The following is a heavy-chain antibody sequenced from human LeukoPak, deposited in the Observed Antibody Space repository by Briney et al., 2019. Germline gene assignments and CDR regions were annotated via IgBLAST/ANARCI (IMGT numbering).Heavy chain of an antibody. J-gene: IGHJ4*02. CDR1: GFTFSDYY. D-gene: IGHD3-9*01. CDR2: ISYDGSNK. Sequence: GGSLRLSCAASGFTFSDYYMSWIRQAPGKGLEWVAVISYDGSNKYYADSVKGRFTISRDNSKNTLYLQMNSLRAEDTAVYYCAKSFRSGYFDWLYFDYWGQGTLVTVSS. V-gene: IGHV3-30*18. CDR3: AKSFRSGYFDWLYFDY.